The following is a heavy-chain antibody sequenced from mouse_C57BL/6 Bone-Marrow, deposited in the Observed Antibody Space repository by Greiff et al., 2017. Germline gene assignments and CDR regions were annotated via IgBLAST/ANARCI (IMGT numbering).Heavy chain of an antibody. D-gene: IGHD5-1*01. CDR2: ISDGGSYT. Sequence: VQLKESGGGLVKPGGSLKLSCAASGFTFSSYAMSWVRQTPEKRLEWVATISDGGSYTYYPDNVKGRFTISRDNAKNNLYLQMSHLKSEDTAMYYCARFVPYYFDYWGQGTTLTVSS. J-gene: IGHJ2*01. CDR1: GFTFSSYA. V-gene: IGHV5-4*01. CDR3: ARFVPYYFDY.